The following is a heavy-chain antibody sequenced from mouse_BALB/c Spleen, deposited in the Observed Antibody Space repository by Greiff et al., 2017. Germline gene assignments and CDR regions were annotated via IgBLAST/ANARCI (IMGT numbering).Heavy chain of an antibody. D-gene: IGHD1-1*01. CDR3: ARADYYWFAY. CDR1: GYAFTNYL. CDR2: INPGSGGT. Sequence: QVQLQQSGAELVRPGTSVKVSCKASGYAFTNYLIEWVKQRPGQGLEWIGVINPGSGGTNYNEKFKGKATLTADKSSSTAYMQLSSLTSDDSAVYFCARADYYWFAYWGQGTLVTVSA. V-gene: IGHV1-54*01. J-gene: IGHJ3*01.